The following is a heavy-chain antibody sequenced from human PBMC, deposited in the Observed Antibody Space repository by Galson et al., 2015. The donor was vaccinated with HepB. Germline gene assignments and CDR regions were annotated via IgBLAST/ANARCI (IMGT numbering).Heavy chain of an antibody. Sequence: TLSLTCTVSGGSISSGSFYWSWIRQPAGKGLEWIGRIYTSGSTNYNPSLKSRVTMSVDTSKNQFSLKLSSVTAADTAVYYCARDAYQLPYYYMDVWGKGTTVTVSS. CDR3: ARDAYQLPYYYMDV. V-gene: IGHV4-61*02. D-gene: IGHD2-2*01. J-gene: IGHJ6*03. CDR2: IYTSGST. CDR1: GGSISSGSFY.